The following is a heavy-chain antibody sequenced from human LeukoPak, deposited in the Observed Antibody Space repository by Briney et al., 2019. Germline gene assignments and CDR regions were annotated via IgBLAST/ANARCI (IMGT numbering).Heavy chain of an antibody. D-gene: IGHD6-19*01. V-gene: IGHV3-21*01. CDR3: ASAGIAVAGPYFDY. CDR1: GFTFSSYS. CDR2: ISSSSSYI. Sequence: GGSLRLSCAASGFTFSSYSVTWVRQAPGKGLEWVSSISSSSSYIYYADSVKGRFTISRDNAKNSLYLQVNSLRAEDTAVYYCASAGIAVAGPYFDYWGQGTLVTVSS. J-gene: IGHJ4*02.